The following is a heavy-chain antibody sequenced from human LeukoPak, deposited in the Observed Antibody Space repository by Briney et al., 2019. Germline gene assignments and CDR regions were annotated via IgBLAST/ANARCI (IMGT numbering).Heavy chain of an antibody. CDR1: GYTLTELC. J-gene: IGHJ5*02. Sequence: ASVKVSCKVSGYTLTELCMHWVRQAPGKGLEWMGGFDPEDGETIYAQKFQGRVTMTEDTSTDTAYMELSSLRSEDTAVYYCATGVPVDDFWSGYKGFDPWGQGTLVTVSS. CDR2: FDPEDGET. D-gene: IGHD3-3*01. CDR3: ATGVPVDDFWSGYKGFDP. V-gene: IGHV1-24*01.